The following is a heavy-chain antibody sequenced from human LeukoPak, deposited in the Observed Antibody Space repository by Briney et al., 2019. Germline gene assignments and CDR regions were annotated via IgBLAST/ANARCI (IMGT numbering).Heavy chain of an antibody. CDR3: ARDWPTIAAAGTIPEYFQH. J-gene: IGHJ1*01. Sequence: SETLSLTCSVSGGSIRPYYWSWTPQPPGKALEWIGYIYYRGSTNYSRPLKRRVTMSVDTSKNQFSLKLSSVTAADTAVYYCARDWPTIAAAGTIPEYFQHWGQGTLVTVSS. CDR2: IYYRGST. D-gene: IGHD6-13*01. V-gene: IGHV4-59*01. CDR1: GGSIRPYY.